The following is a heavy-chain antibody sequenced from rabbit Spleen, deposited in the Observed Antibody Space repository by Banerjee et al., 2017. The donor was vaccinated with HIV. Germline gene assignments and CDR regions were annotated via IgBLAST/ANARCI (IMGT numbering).Heavy chain of an antibody. CDR1: GFSFSDTDV. J-gene: IGHJ4*01. Sequence: QEQLKETGGGLVQPEGSLTLTCKASGFSFSDTDVMCWVRQAPGKGLEWIACINTATGKAVYANWAKGRFTISKTSATTVTLQMTGLTAADTATYFCARDGAGGSYFALWGQGTLVTVS. CDR3: ARDGAGGSYFAL. D-gene: IGHD8-1*01. CDR2: INTATGKA. V-gene: IGHV1S45*01.